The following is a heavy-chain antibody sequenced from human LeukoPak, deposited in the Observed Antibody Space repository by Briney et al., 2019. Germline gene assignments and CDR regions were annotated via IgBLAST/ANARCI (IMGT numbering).Heavy chain of an antibody. CDR2: IGISSNKI. J-gene: IGHJ3*02. CDR3: AKEDSYDAFDI. D-gene: IGHD2-15*01. V-gene: IGHV3-21*01. CDR1: GFTLRSYT. Sequence: GGSLRLSCAASGFTLRSYTMNWVRQAPGKGLEWVSSIGISSNKIYYADSVKGRFTISRDNSKNTLYLQMNSLRAEDTAVYYCAKEDSYDAFDIWGQGTMVTVSS.